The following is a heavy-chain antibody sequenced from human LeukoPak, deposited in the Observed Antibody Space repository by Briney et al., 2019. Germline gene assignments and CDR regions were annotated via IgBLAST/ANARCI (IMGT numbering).Heavy chain of an antibody. CDR3: AKDFLKGYYDFWSGYSHFDY. Sequence: GGSLRLSCAASEFSVGSNYMTWVRQAPGKGLEWVSLIYSGGSTYYADSVKGRFTISRDNSKNTLYLQMNSLRAEDTAVYYCAKDFLKGYYDFWSGYSHFDYWGQGTLVTVSS. CDR2: IYSGGST. D-gene: IGHD3-3*01. CDR1: EFSVGSNY. J-gene: IGHJ4*02. V-gene: IGHV3-66*01.